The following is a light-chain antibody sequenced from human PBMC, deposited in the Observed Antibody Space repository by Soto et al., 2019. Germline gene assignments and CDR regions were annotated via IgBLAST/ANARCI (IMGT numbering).Light chain of an antibody. V-gene: IGLV1-44*01. CDR1: SSNIGSNA. CDR3: AAWYDSLNALV. Sequence: QPVLTQPPSASGTPGQRVTISCSGSSSNIGSNAVNWYQQLPGTAPKLLIYSNNQRPSGVPDRFSGSKSGTSASLAISGLQSEDEADYYCAAWYDSLNALVFGGGTKLTVL. J-gene: IGLJ2*01. CDR2: SNN.